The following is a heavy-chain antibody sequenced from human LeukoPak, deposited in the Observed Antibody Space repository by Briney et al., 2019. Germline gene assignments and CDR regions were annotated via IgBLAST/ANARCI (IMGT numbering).Heavy chain of an antibody. Sequence: GGSLRLSCAASGFTFSSYWMHWVRQAPGKGLVWVSRINSDGSSTSYADSVKGRFTISRDNAKNTLYLQMLRAEDTAVYYCARVLVVPAARTYYYYGMGVWGQGTTVTVSS. D-gene: IGHD2-2*01. J-gene: IGHJ6*02. V-gene: IGHV3-74*01. CDR2: INSDGSST. CDR1: GFTFSSYW. CDR3: ARVLVVPAARTYYYYGMGV.